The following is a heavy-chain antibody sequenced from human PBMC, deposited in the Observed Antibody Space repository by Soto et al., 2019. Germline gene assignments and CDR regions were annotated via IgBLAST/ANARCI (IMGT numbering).Heavy chain of an antibody. CDR2: TFYRSKWYS. D-gene: IGHD6-13*01. J-gene: IGHJ4*01. V-gene: IGHV6-1*01. CDR1: GDSVSNNSAT. Sequence: SQTLSLTCVISGDSVSNNSATWNWVRQSPSRGLEWLAKTFYRSKWYSDYAASLKSRVTINPDTSKNQFSLHLDSVTPEDTAIYYCVRAHIPTAGFDYWGQGTLVTVSS. CDR3: VRAHIPTAGFDY.